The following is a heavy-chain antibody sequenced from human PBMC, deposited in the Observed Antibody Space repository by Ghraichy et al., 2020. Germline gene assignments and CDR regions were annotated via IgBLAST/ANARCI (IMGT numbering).Heavy chain of an antibody. Sequence: GGSLRLSCAASGFTFSPYSMNWVRQAPGKGLEWVSSISGSGTYIYYADSVKGRFTISRDDAKNSLYLQMHSLRAEDTAVYYCARDNGNYMGSGVLFDYWGQGTLVTVSS. D-gene: IGHD1-7*01. J-gene: IGHJ4*02. CDR2: ISGSGTYI. CDR1: GFTFSPYS. CDR3: ARDNGNYMGSGVLFDY. V-gene: IGHV3-21*01.